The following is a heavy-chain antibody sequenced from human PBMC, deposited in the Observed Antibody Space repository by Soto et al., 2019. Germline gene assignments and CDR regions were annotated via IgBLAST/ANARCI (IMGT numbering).Heavy chain of an antibody. CDR2: IYSGGST. Sequence: EVQLVESGGGLVQPGGSLRLSCAASGFTVSSNYMSWVRQAPGKGLKWVSVIYSGGSTYYADSVKGRFTISRDNSKNTLYLQMNSLRAEDTAVYYCARGGSYGGNSEGEIDYWGQGTLVTVSS. V-gene: IGHV3-66*01. D-gene: IGHD4-17*01. CDR1: GFTVSSNY. CDR3: ARGGSYGGNSEGEIDY. J-gene: IGHJ4*02.